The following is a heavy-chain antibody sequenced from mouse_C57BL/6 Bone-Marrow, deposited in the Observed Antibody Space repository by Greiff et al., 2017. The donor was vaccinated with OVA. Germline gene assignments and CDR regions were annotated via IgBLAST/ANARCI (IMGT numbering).Heavy chain of an antibody. V-gene: IGHV1-18*01. J-gene: IGHJ4*01. CDR2: INPNNGGT. D-gene: IGHD3-2*02. CDR3: ARKTAQASYYYAMDY. Sequence: VHVKQSGPELVKPGASVKIPCKASGYTFTDYNMDWVKQSHGKSLEWIGDINPNNGGTIYNQKFKGKATLTVDKSSSTAYMELRSLTSEDTAVYYCARKTAQASYYYAMDYWGQGTSVTVSS. CDR1: GYTFTDYN.